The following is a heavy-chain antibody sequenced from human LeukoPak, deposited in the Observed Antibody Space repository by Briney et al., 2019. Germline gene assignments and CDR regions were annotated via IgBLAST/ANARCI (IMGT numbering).Heavy chain of an antibody. J-gene: IGHJ4*02. V-gene: IGHV5-51*01. CDR1: GYSFTSYW. CDR2: IYPGDSDT. CDR3: ASPGTLFRGGLDY. D-gene: IGHD3-10*01. Sequence: GESLKISCKGSGYSFTSYWIGWVRQMPGKGLEWMGIIYPGDSDTRYSPSFQGHVTISADKSISTAYLQWSSLEASDTAMYYCASPGTLFRGGLDYWGQGTLVTVSS.